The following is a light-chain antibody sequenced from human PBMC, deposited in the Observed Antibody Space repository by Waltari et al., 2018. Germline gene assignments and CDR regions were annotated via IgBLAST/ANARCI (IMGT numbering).Light chain of an antibody. V-gene: IGKV4-1*01. CDR2: WAS. J-gene: IGKJ3*01. CDR3: QQYYSTIFT. CDR1: QSVLYRSSNKNF. Sequence: DFVVTKSPHSLSVSLGEMATFNCKPSQSVLYRSSNKNFLAWYQQKPGQPPKLLIYWASTRESGVPDRFSGSGSGTDFTLTISSLQAEDVAVYYCQQYYSTIFTFGPGTKVDIK.